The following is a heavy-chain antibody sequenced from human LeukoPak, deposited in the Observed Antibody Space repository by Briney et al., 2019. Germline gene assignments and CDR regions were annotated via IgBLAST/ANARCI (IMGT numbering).Heavy chain of an antibody. D-gene: IGHD6-13*01. CDR2: IRSKAHSYAT. J-gene: IGHJ4*02. CDR3: TRHAVAAAGTDY. CDR1: GFTFSDSA. V-gene: IGHV3-73*01. Sequence: GGSLRLSCAASGFTFSDSAMHWVRQASGKGLEWVGRIRSKAHSYATAYAASVKGRFTISRDDSKNTAYLHMNSLKTEDTAVYYCTRHAVAAAGTDYWGQGTLVTVSS.